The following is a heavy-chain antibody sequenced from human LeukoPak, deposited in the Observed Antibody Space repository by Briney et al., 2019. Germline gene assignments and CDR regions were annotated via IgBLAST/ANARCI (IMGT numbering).Heavy chain of an antibody. CDR3: ARLFNFYGSGTYYPFDS. Sequence: GGSLRLSCAASGFTFPDYGMSCVRLAPGKGLGWVSGVYLNGGSTHYADSVKGRFTISRDNAKNSLYLQMNPLRADDTALYYCARLFNFYGSGTYYPFDSWGQGALVTVSS. CDR2: VYLNGGST. J-gene: IGHJ4*02. CDR1: GFTFPDYG. D-gene: IGHD3-10*01. V-gene: IGHV3-20*04.